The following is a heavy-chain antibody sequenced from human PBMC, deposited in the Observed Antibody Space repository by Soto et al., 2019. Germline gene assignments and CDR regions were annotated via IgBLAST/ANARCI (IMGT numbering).Heavy chain of an antibody. V-gene: IGHV3-21*03. CDR3: ARTYCSGGSCYSVFAGYYYGMDV. J-gene: IGHJ6*02. D-gene: IGHD2-15*01. Sequence: GGSLRLSCAASGFTFSSYSMNWVRQAPGKGLEWVSSISSSSSYIYYADSVKGRFTISRDNAKNSLYLQMNSLRAEDTAVYYCARTYCSGGSCYSVFAGYYYGMDVWRQGTTVTVSS. CDR1: GFTFSSYS. CDR2: ISSSSSYI.